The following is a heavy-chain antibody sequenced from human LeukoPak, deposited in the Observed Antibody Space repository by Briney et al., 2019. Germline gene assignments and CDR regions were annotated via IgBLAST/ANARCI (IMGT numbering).Heavy chain of an antibody. D-gene: IGHD2-2*01. J-gene: IGHJ4*02. CDR3: AGAPAGSLDWLSPFDY. Sequence: QPSETLSLTCTVSGGSISSANYYWSWIRQPAGKRLEWIGRIYASGNTNYHPPLTSRVTISVDTSNNQLSLKLSSVTAADTAVYYCAGAPAGSLDWLSPFDYWGQGTLVTVSS. V-gene: IGHV4-61*02. CDR2: IYASGNT. CDR1: GGSISSANYY.